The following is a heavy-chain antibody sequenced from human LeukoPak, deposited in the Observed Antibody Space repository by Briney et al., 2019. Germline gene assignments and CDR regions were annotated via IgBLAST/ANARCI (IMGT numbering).Heavy chain of an antibody. CDR2: INPNSGGT. CDR1: GYTFTSYG. CDR3: ASPYYYDSSDLWVDAFDI. J-gene: IGHJ3*02. Sequence: ASVKVSCKASGYTFTSYGISWVRQAPGQGLEWMGWINPNSGGTNYAQKFQGRVTMTRDTSISTAYMELSRLRSDDTAVYYCASPYYYDSSDLWVDAFDIWGRGTMVTVSS. D-gene: IGHD3-22*01. V-gene: IGHV1-2*02.